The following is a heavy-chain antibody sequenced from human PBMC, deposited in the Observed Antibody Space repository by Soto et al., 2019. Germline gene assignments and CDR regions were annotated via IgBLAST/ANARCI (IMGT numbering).Heavy chain of an antibody. CDR2: INGGNGNT. D-gene: IGHD1-1*01. Sequence: VASVKVSCTASGYSFSTHSIHWVRQAPGQGLEWMGWINGGNGNTKYSQKFRDRVTITRDASASTGYMELSSLRSEDTAVYYCARGKGMEENYYYYGMDVWGQGTTVTVS. CDR1: GYSFSTHS. J-gene: IGHJ6*02. CDR3: ARGKGMEENYYYYGMDV. V-gene: IGHV1-3*01.